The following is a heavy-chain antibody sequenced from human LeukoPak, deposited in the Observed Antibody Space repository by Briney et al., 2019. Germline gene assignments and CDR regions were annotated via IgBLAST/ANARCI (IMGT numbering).Heavy chain of an antibody. CDR3: AKESQQLPRLYYFDY. V-gene: IGHV3-23*01. Sequence: GGSLRLACAASGFTFSSYAMSWVRQAPGKGLEWVSAISGSGGSTYYADSVKGRFTISRDNSKNTLYLQMNSLRAEDTAVYYCAKESQQLPRLYYFDYWGQGTLVTVSS. J-gene: IGHJ4*02. D-gene: IGHD6-13*01. CDR2: ISGSGGST. CDR1: GFTFSSYA.